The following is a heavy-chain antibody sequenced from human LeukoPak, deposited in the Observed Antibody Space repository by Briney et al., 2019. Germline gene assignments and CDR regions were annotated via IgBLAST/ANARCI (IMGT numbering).Heavy chain of an antibody. D-gene: IGHD3-22*01. CDR1: GFTFSSYA. CDR2: LSGSGANI. Sequence: GGSLRLSCAASGFTFSSYAMSWVRQAPGKGLEWVSGLSGSGANIYYADSVMGRSTISRDNSKNTLYLQLNSLRAEDTGVYYCAKGTISYYDSSGPEYWGQGTLVTVSS. J-gene: IGHJ4*02. V-gene: IGHV3-23*01. CDR3: AKGTISYYDSSGPEY.